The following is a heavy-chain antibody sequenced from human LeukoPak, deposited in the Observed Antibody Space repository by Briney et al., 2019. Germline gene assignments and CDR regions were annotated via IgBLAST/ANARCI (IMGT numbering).Heavy chain of an antibody. V-gene: IGHV1-8*01. Sequence: ASVKVSCKASGYTFTSYDINWVRQATGQGLEWMGWMNPNSGNTGYAQKFQGRVTMTRNTSISTAHMELSRLRSDDTAVYYCAIYGSGSYYPQFDYWGQGTLVTVSS. CDR1: GYTFTSYD. CDR3: AIYGSGSYYPQFDY. CDR2: MNPNSGNT. D-gene: IGHD3-10*01. J-gene: IGHJ4*02.